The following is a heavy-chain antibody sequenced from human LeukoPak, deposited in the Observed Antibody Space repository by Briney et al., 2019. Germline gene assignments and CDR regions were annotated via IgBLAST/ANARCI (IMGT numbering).Heavy chain of an antibody. Sequence: ASVKVSRKASGYTFTGYYMHWVRQAPGQGLEWMGWINPNSGGTNYAQKFQGRVTMTRDTSISTAYMELSRLRSDDTAVYYCARGVVDYYGYYFDYWGQGTLVTVSS. D-gene: IGHD3-10*01. J-gene: IGHJ4*02. CDR3: ARGVVDYYGYYFDY. CDR2: INPNSGGT. CDR1: GYTFTGYY. V-gene: IGHV1-2*02.